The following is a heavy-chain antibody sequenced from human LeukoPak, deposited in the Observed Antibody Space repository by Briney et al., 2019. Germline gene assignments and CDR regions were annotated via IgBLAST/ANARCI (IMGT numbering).Heavy chain of an antibody. CDR2: IYYSGSF. D-gene: IGHD2-21*02. J-gene: IGHJ3*02. V-gene: IGHV4-59*01. CDR1: GGSISSYY. Sequence: SETLSLTCTVSGGSISSYYWSWIRQPPGKGLEWIGYIYYSGSFNYNPSLKSRVTISVDTSKNRFSLKLNSVTAADTAVYYCAREGLLCGGDCYRDAFDIWGQGTMVTVSS. CDR3: AREGLLCGGDCYRDAFDI.